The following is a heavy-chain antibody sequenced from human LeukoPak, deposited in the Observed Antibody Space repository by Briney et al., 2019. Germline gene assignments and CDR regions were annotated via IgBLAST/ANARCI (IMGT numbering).Heavy chain of an antibody. J-gene: IGHJ4*02. CDR3: TRDRGAYNLYDY. CDR2: IRSKAYGETA. V-gene: IGHV3-49*03. CDR1: GLTFGDYA. Sequence: QPGGSLRLSCTASGLTFGDYAMSWIRQAPGKGLEWVGFIRSKAYGETADYAASVKGRFTISRDDSKAIAYLQMNSLKTEDTAVYHCTRDRGAYNLYDYWGQGTLVTVSS. D-gene: IGHD1-1*01.